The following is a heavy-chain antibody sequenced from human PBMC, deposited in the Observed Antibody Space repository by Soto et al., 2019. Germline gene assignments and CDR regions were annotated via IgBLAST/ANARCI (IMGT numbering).Heavy chain of an antibody. J-gene: IGHJ5*02. V-gene: IGHV3-74*01. CDR3: ARRAQVGPGLAH. CDR1: GFTFSSYW. D-gene: IGHD1-26*01. CDR2: INPDGADT. Sequence: EVQLVQSGGGLGQPGGSLRLSCAASGFTFSSYWMHWVRQAPGKGLVWVSRINPDGADTSYVDSVKGRFTVSRDNAKNTLYLKMTSLAVGDTGVYWCARRAQVGPGLAHWGQGTLVTASS.